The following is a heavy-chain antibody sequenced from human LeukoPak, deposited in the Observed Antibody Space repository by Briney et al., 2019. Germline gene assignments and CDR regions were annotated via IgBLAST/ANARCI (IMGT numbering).Heavy chain of an antibody. CDR3: ARVGVDYSGNIIKYYFDY. Sequence: SETLSLTCTVSGGSISSYYWSWIRQPPGKGLEWIRYIYYSESTNYNPSLKSRVIISVDTSKNQFSLKMSPVIAADTAVYYCARVGVDYSGNIIKYYFDYWGQGTLVTVSS. V-gene: IGHV4-59*01. D-gene: IGHD4-23*01. CDR2: IYYSEST. J-gene: IGHJ4*02. CDR1: GGSISSYY.